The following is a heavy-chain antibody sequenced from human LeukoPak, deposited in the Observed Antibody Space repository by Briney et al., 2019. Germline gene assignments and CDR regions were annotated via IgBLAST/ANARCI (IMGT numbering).Heavy chain of an antibody. CDR3: ARETRGYSYGVDY. CDR2: ISSSSSYI. D-gene: IGHD5-18*01. Sequence: GGSLRLSCAASGFTFSSYSMNWVRQAPGKGLEWVSSISSSSSYIYYADSVKGRFTTSRDNAKNSLYLQMNSLRAEDTAVYYCARETRGYSYGVDYWGQGTLVTVSS. J-gene: IGHJ4*02. V-gene: IGHV3-21*01. CDR1: GFTFSSYS.